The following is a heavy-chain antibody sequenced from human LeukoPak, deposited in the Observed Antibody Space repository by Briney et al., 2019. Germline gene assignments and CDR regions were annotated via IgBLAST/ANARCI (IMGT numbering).Heavy chain of an antibody. V-gene: IGHV3-7*03. CDR2: INHNGNVN. CDR1: GFTFSSYW. Sequence: GGSLRLSCAASGFTFSSYWMNWARQAPGKGLEWVASINHNGNVNYYVDSVKGRFTISRDNAKNSLYLQMSNLRAEDTAVYYCARDPGGFGELFGTSGLDVWGQGTTVLVSS. D-gene: IGHD3-10*01. CDR3: ARDPGGFGELFGTSGLDV. J-gene: IGHJ6*02.